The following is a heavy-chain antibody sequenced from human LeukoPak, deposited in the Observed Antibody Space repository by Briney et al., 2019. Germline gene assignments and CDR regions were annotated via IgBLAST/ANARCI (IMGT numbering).Heavy chain of an antibody. D-gene: IGHD4-17*01. J-gene: IGHJ4*02. CDR3: ARDQGFGDYDLYY. V-gene: IGHV4-61*02. Sequence: SQTLSLTCTVSGGSISSGSYYWSWIRQPAGKGLEWIGRIYTSGSTNYNPSLKGRVTISVDTSKNQFSLKLSSVTAADTAVYYLARDQGFGDYDLYYLGQGTLVTVSS. CDR1: GGSISSGSYY. CDR2: IYTSGST.